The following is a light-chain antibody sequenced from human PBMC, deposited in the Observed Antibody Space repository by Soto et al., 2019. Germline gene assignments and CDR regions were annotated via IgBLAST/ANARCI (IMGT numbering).Light chain of an antibody. J-gene: IGKJ1*01. CDR1: QGVGTS. CDR3: QHYNSYLEA. V-gene: IGKV1-9*01. Sequence: DIQLTQSPSVLSASVGDRVTITCRASQGVGTSVAWYQQKSGEAPKLLIYAASTLQSGVPSKFSGSGSGTEFALTITSLQPEDFATYYCQHYNSYLEAFGQGTKVELK. CDR2: AAS.